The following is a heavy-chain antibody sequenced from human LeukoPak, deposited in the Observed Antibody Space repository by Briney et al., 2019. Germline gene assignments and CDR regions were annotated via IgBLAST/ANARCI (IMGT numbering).Heavy chain of an antibody. CDR3: AKSPGFVVYATTYFDY. CDR1: GFTFDDYA. J-gene: IGHJ4*02. V-gene: IGHV3-9*01. D-gene: IGHD2-8*02. Sequence: GGSLRLSCAASGFTFDDYAMHWVRQAPGKGLEWVSGISWNSGSIGYADSVKGRFTISRDNAKNSLYLQMNSLGAEDTALYYCAKSPGFVVYATTYFDYWGQGTLVTVSS. CDR2: ISWNSGSI.